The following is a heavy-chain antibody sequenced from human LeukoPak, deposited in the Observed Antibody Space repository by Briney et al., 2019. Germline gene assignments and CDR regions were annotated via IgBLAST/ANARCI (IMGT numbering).Heavy chain of an antibody. CDR3: ARGLRRSSSDHDAFDI. CDR1: GFTFSSYS. Sequence: GGSLRLSCAASGFTFSSYSMNWVRQAPGKGLEWVAFIQDDGSNKYYADSVKGRFTISRDNSKNTLYLQMNSLRAEDTAVYYCARGLRRSSSDHDAFDIWGQGTMVTVSS. CDR2: IQDDGSNK. J-gene: IGHJ3*02. D-gene: IGHD6-13*01. V-gene: IGHV3-30*02.